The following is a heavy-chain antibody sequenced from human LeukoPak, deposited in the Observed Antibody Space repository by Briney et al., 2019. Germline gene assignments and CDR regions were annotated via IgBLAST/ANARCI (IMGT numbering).Heavy chain of an antibody. J-gene: IGHJ6*02. CDR1: GFTFSSYG. CDR2: ISGSGGST. V-gene: IGHV3-23*01. Sequence: GGSLRLSCAASGFTFSSYGMHWVRQAPGKGLEWVSAISGSGGSTFYADSVKGRFTISRDTSKNTLYLQMNSLRAEDTAVYYCAKEDPKYYYYGMDVWGQGTTVTVSS. CDR3: AKEDPKYYYYGMDV.